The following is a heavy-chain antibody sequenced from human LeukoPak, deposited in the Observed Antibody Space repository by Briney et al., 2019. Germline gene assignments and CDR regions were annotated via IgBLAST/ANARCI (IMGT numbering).Heavy chain of an antibody. CDR2: IDHSGST. Sequence: SETLSLTCAVYGGSFSGYYWSWIRHPPGRWLEWIAEIDHSGSTHYNPSLKSRVIISVDMSQHQVSLRLNSLTAADTAVYYCARGYTYYGSGSPPGDVWGNGTSVIVSS. CDR3: ARGYTYYGSGSPPGDV. CDR1: GGSFSGYY. J-gene: IGHJ6*04. V-gene: IGHV4-34*01. D-gene: IGHD3-10*01.